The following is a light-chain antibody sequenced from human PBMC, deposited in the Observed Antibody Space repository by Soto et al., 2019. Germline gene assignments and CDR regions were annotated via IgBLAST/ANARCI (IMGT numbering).Light chain of an antibody. V-gene: IGKV3-15*01. CDR1: QSVSSS. Sequence: EIVMTQSPATLSVSPGERATLSCRTSQSVSSSLAWYQQKPGQAPSLLIYGASTRATGIPARFSGSGSGTEFTLTISSLQSEDCAVYYCQQYKNWPWTVGQGTKVEIK. CDR3: QQYKNWPWT. CDR2: GAS. J-gene: IGKJ1*01.